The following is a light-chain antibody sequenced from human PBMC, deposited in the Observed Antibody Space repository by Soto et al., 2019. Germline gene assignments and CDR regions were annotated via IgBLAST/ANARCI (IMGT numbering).Light chain of an antibody. V-gene: IGLV2-14*01. CDR2: EVS. J-gene: IGLJ1*01. CDR3: SSYTSSNTYV. Sequence: QSALTQPASVSGSPGQSITISCTGTSSDVGGYNYVSWSQQHPGKAPQLMIYEVSNRPSGVSNRFSGSKSGNTASLTISGLQAEDEADYYCSSYTSSNTYVLGTGTKLTVL. CDR1: SSDVGGYNY.